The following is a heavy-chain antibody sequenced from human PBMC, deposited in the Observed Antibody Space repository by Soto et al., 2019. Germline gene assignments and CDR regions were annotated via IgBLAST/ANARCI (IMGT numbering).Heavy chain of an antibody. CDR3: ARGPPGDKVDS. Sequence: QVQLQESGPGLVKPSQTLSLTCTVSGGSISTVDYWWSWIRQSPDMGLEWIGHIYDGGRTYNNPSLHTRVTMSVDTSTSQLSLTLSSVSAADTAVYYCARGPPGDKVDSWGQGPLVTVSS. CDR1: GGSISTVDYW. V-gene: IGHV4-30-4*01. CDR2: IYDGGRT. J-gene: IGHJ4*02. D-gene: IGHD7-27*01.